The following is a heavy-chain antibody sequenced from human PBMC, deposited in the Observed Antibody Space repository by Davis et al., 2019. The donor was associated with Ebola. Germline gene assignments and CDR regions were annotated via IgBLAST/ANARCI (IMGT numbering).Heavy chain of an antibody. CDR3: ARDGYNQYYGMDV. J-gene: IGHJ6*02. CDR1: GFPVSSNS. CDR2: IYSGGST. D-gene: IGHD5-24*01. Sequence: GESLKISCAASGFPVSSNSMSWVRQAPGKGLEWVSLIYSGGSTYYADSVKGRFTISRDNSKNTLYLQMNSLRAEDTAVYYCARDGYNQYYGMDVWGQGTAVTVSS. V-gene: IGHV3-53*01.